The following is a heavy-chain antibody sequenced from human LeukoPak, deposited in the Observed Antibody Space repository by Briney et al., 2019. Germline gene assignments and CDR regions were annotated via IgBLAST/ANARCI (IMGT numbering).Heavy chain of an antibody. J-gene: IGHJ4*02. CDR2: VWYDGNNK. V-gene: IGHV3-33*01. CDR3: ARGSEAAAGAFDY. CDR1: GFTFRSYG. Sequence: GGSLRLSCAASGFTFRSYGMHWIRQAPGKGLEWVAIVWYDGNNKYYADSVKGRFTVSRDNSKDTVSLQLNSLRAEDTAVYYCARGSEAAAGAFDYWGQGALVTVPS. D-gene: IGHD6-13*01.